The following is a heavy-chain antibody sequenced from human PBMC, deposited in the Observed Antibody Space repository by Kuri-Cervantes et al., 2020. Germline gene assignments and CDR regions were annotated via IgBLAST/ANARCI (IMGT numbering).Heavy chain of an antibody. Sequence: GGSLRLSCAIFGFTFNSHWMSWVRQAPGKGLEWVANIKQDGSEKYYVDSVKGRFTISRDNAKNSLYLQMNSLRAEDTAVYYCASGDYVRGAFDIWGQGTMVTVSS. V-gene: IGHV3-7*01. CDR1: GFTFNSHW. J-gene: IGHJ3*02. D-gene: IGHD4-17*01. CDR2: IKQDGSEK. CDR3: ASGDYVRGAFDI.